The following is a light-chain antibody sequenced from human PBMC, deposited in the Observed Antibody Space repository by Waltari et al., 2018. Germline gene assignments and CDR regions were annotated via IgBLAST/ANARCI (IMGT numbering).Light chain of an antibody. V-gene: IGLV1-44*01. J-gene: IGLJ1*01. CDR3: ASWDDRLDAYV. CDR2: NDV. CDR1: SSNVGSNV. Sequence: QSVLTQPPSASGTPGQRVIISCSGSSSNVGSNVFNWYHQLPGTAPKLLIFNDVDRPAGVPDRFSGSRSATSASLAISGLQSDDESTYYCASWDDRLDAYVFGTGTRVTVL.